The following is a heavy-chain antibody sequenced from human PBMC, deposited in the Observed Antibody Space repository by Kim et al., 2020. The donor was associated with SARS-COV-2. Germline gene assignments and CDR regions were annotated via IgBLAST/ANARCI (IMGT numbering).Heavy chain of an antibody. Sequence: GGSLRLSCAASGFTFSDYYMSWIRQAPGKGLEWVSYISSSSYTNYADSVKGRFTISRDNAKTSLYLQMNSLKAEDTAVIYFAGGGSSSFGEAFDTWGQG. CDR1: GFTFSDYY. CDR3: AGGGSSSFGEAFDT. V-gene: IGHV3-11*05. CDR2: ISSSSYT. J-gene: IGHJ3*02. D-gene: IGHD6-6*01.